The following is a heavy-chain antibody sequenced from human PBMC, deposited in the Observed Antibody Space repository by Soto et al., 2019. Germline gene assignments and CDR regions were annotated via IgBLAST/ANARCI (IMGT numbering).Heavy chain of an antibody. CDR3: GRGRSGELVIFY. Sequence: QVQLVQSGAELKKPGASVKVSCKGSGYTFTGYYIHWVRQTPGQGPEWMGEISPQTGGTKYAQKYQGRVTMTRDPSITTVYMELSNLSPDDTAVYYCGRGRSGELVIFYWGQGTLVTVSS. D-gene: IGHD1-26*01. CDR1: GYTFTGYY. J-gene: IGHJ4*02. V-gene: IGHV1-2*02. CDR2: ISPQTGGT.